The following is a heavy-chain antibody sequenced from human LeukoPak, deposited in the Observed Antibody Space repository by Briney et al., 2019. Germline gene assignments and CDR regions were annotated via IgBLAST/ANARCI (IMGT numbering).Heavy chain of an antibody. Sequence: PSETLPLTCTVSGGSISSGGYYWSWIRQHPGKGLEWIGYIYYSGSTHYNPSLKSRVTISVDTSKNQFSLKLSSVTAADTAVYYCARDSGSYGMDVWGQGTTVTVSS. CDR2: IYYSGST. D-gene: IGHD6-25*01. CDR3: ARDSGSYGMDV. J-gene: IGHJ6*02. V-gene: IGHV4-31*03. CDR1: GGSISSGGYY.